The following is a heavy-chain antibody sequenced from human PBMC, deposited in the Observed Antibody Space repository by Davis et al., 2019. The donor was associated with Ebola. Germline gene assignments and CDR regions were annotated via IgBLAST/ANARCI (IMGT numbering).Heavy chain of an antibody. V-gene: IGHV4-59*01. CDR2: IYYSGST. Sequence: PGGSLRLSCTVSGGSISSYYWSWIRQPPGKGLEWIGYIYYSGSTNYNPSLKSRVTISVDTSKNQFSLKLSSVTAADTAMYYCARQRVGDAFDIWGQGTMVTVSS. CDR1: GGSISSYY. J-gene: IGHJ3*02. CDR3: ARQRVGDAFDI. D-gene: IGHD6-25*01.